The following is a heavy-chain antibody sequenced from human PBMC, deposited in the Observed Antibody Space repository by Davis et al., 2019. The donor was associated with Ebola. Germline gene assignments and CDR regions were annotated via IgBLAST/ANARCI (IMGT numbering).Heavy chain of an antibody. CDR2: ISYDGSNK. CDR1: GFTFSSYA. V-gene: IGHV3-30-3*01. J-gene: IGHJ4*02. Sequence: LSLTCAASGFTFSSYAMHWVRQAPGKGLEWVAVISYDGSNKYYADSVKGRFTISRDNSKNTLYLQMNSLRAEDTAVYYCARTRTSVYWGQGTLVTVSS. CDR3: ARTRTSVY.